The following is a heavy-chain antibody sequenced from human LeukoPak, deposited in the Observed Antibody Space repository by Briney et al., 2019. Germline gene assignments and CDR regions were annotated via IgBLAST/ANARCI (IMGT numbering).Heavy chain of an antibody. CDR1: GFTVSSNC. D-gene: IGHD6-13*01. V-gene: IGHV3-53*01. CDR2: IYSGGST. CDR3: ARDRSSSWYGNWFDP. Sequence: AGGSLRLSCAASGFTVSSNCMSWVRQAPGKGLEWVSVIYSGGSTYYADSVKGRFTISRDNSKNTLYLQMNSLRAEDTAVYYCARDRSSSWYGNWFDPWGQGTLVTVSS. J-gene: IGHJ5*02.